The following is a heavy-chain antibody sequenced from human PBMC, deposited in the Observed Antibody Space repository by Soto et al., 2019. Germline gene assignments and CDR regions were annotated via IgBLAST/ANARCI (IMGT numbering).Heavy chain of an antibody. CDR3: AREGCSGGSCYSQAGYYYYGMDV. V-gene: IGHV3-21*01. D-gene: IGHD2-15*01. Sequence: GGSLRLSCAASGFTFSSYSMNWVRQAPGKGLEWVSSISSSSSYIYYADSVKGRFTISRDNAKNSLYLQMNSLRAEDTAVYYCAREGCSGGSCYSQAGYYYYGMDVWGQGTTVTVSS. J-gene: IGHJ6*02. CDR2: ISSSSSYI. CDR1: GFTFSSYS.